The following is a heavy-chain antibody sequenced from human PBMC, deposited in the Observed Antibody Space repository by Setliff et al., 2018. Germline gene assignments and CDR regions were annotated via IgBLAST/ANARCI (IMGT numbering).Heavy chain of an antibody. J-gene: IGHJ6*02. Sequence: PGGSLRLSCAASGFTFSRYSMNWVRQAPGKGLEWVSSISSSSSYIYYADSVKGRFTISRDNAKNSLYLQMNSLRAEDTAVYYCARAGWGVPGDFWSGSRDPYGMDVWGQGTTVTVSS. CDR1: GFTFSRYS. D-gene: IGHD3-3*01. CDR2: ISSSSSYI. CDR3: ARAGWGVPGDFWSGSRDPYGMDV. V-gene: IGHV3-21*01.